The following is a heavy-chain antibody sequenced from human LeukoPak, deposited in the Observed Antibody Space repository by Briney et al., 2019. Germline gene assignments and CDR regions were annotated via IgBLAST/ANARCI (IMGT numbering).Heavy chain of an antibody. CDR2: IFYNGSS. Sequence: PSETLSLTFTVSGGSISSSFYYWGWIRQPPGKGLEWIGSIFYNGSSYYNPSLKSRVTISVDTSKNQFSLRLSSVTAADTAVYYCARVQFLPAWYYFDYWGQGTLVTVSS. CDR1: GGSISSSFYY. CDR3: ARVQFLPAWYYFDY. V-gene: IGHV4-39*07. J-gene: IGHJ4*02. D-gene: IGHD2-2*01.